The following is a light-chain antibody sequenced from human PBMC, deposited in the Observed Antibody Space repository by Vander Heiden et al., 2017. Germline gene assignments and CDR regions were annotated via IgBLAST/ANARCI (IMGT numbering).Light chain of an antibody. Sequence: QSALTQPPSVSGYPGQSNPISCTGTSSAVGVYNQVSWYQQHPGKAPKLMISDVNNPPSGVSNRFSGSKSGNTASLTISGLQAEDEADYYCSSFTSSASYVFGSATKVTVL. J-gene: IGLJ1*01. V-gene: IGLV2-14*03. CDR3: SSFTSSASYV. CDR1: SSAVGVYNQ. CDR2: DVN.